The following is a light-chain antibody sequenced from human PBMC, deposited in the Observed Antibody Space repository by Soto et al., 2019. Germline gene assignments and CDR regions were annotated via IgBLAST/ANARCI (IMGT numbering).Light chain of an antibody. Sequence: SVLTQLPSASGSPGQSVTISCTGTSSDVGGYNYVSWDQQHPGTAPKLFISEVSKPPSWVPDRFSGSKSGNTASPTVYGLQAEDDAGYYCTSHAGSNNSLFGTGTKLTVL. CDR2: EVS. CDR1: SSDVGGYNY. J-gene: IGLJ1*01. V-gene: IGLV2-8*01. CDR3: TSHAGSNNSL.